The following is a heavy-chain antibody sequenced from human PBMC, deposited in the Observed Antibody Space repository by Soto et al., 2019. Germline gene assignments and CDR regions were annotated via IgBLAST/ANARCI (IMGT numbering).Heavy chain of an antibody. D-gene: IGHD3-16*01. CDR1: VGSFSGYY. J-gene: IGHJ4*02. Sequence: PSETLSLTCAVYVGSFSGYYWSWIRQPPGKGLEWVGEINHSGSTNYNPSLKSRVTISVDTSKNQFSLKLRSVSAADTAVYFCGRLGGLATISYYFDYWGQGALVTVSS. CDR2: INHSGST. CDR3: GRLGGLATISYYFDY. V-gene: IGHV4-34*01.